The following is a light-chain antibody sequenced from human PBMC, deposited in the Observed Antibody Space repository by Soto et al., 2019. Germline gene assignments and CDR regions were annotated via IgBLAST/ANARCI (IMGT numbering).Light chain of an antibody. CDR2: KAF. Sequence: DIQMTQFPSTLSASVGDRVTITCRASQSISNRLAWFQQKSGEAPNLLIHKAFILESGFQSRFSGSGSGTEFILTFSSLQPDAFATYYCQQYNTYSWTFGQGTKV. CDR3: QQYNTYSWT. V-gene: IGKV1-5*03. J-gene: IGKJ1*01. CDR1: QSISNR.